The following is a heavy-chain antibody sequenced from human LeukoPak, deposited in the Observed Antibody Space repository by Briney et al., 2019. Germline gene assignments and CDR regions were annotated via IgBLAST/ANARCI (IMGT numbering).Heavy chain of an antibody. V-gene: IGHV4-39*07. D-gene: IGHD3-10*01. CDR3: ARRGLDYYGSGSPFDY. CDR1: GGSLSSSSDS. J-gene: IGHJ4*02. Sequence: SETLSLTCTVSGGSLSSSSDSWGWIPRPPGKGLEWIGRMYYSGSTYFNPSLKSRVTISVDTSKNQFSLKLSSVTAADTAVYYCARRGLDYYGSGSPFDYWGQGTLVTVSS. CDR2: MYYSGST.